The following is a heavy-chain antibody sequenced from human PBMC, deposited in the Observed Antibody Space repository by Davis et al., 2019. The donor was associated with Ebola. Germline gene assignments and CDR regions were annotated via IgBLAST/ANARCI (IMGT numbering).Heavy chain of an antibody. CDR2: TYYRSKWSN. Sequence: SQTLSLTCAISGDSASSNSAAWNCIRQSPSSGLEWLGRTYYRSKWSNDYAVSVKSRITINPDTSKNQFSLQLNSVTPEDTAVYYCARCGYSYGYSYYYYYGMDVWGQGTTVTVSS. D-gene: IGHD5-18*01. CDR3: ARCGYSYGYSYYYYYGMDV. J-gene: IGHJ6*02. CDR1: GDSASSNSAA. V-gene: IGHV6-1*01.